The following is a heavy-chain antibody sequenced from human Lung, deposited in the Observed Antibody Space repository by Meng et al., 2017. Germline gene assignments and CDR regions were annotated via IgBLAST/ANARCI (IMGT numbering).Heavy chain of an antibody. Sequence: VEAVESGGGLVQPGGALRLSCAASGFTFRSYLMHWVRQAPGKGLVWVSRIRGDGGSIVYADSVKGRFTISRDNAKNTLFLQMNSLRAEDTAVYYCARESGYFEYWGQGILVTVSS. CDR3: ARESGYFEY. CDR1: GFTFRSYL. V-gene: IGHV3-74*03. CDR2: IRGDGGSI. J-gene: IGHJ4*02.